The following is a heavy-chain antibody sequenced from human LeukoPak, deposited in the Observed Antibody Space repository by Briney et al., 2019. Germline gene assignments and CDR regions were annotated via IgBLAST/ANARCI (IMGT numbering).Heavy chain of an antibody. J-gene: IGHJ6*02. V-gene: IGHV4-34*01. CDR2: INHSGST. CDR1: GGSLSGYY. Sequence: SETLSLTCAVYGGSLSGYYWSWIRQPPGKGLEWIGEINHSGSTNYNPSLKSRVTISVDTSKNQFSLKLSSVTAADTAVYYCARSRYCSGGSCYVGYGMDVWGQGTTVTVSS. D-gene: IGHD2-15*01. CDR3: ARSRYCSGGSCYVGYGMDV.